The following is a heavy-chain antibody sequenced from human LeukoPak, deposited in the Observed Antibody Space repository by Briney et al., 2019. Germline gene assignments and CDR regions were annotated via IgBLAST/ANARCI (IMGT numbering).Heavy chain of an antibody. Sequence: GGSLRLSCAASGFTFSSYWMSWVRQAPGKGLEWVANIKQDGSEKYYVDSVKGRFTISRDNAKNSLYLQMNSLRAEDTAVYYCARVRWLVTLGFDYWGQGTLVTVSS. CDR3: ARVRWLVTLGFDY. CDR2: IKQDGSEK. J-gene: IGHJ4*02. D-gene: IGHD6-19*01. V-gene: IGHV3-7*01. CDR1: GFTFSSYW.